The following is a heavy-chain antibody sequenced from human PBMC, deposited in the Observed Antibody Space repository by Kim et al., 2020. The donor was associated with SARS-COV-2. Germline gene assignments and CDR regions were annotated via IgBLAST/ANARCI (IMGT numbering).Heavy chain of an antibody. D-gene: IGHD6-6*01. CDR3: ARGGSSSSPGRFDY. Sequence: AQKVQGRVTRTRDTSTSTVYMELSSLRSEDTAVYYCARGGSSSSPGRFDYWGQGTLVTVSS. J-gene: IGHJ4*02. V-gene: IGHV1-46*01.